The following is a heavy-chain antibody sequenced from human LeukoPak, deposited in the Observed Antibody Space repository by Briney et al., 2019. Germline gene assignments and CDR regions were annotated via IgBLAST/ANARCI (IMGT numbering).Heavy chain of an antibody. CDR1: GFTVSSNY. V-gene: IGHV3-53*01. D-gene: IGHD3-22*01. J-gene: IGHJ4*02. CDR2: IYSGGST. CDR3: ARDINYYDSSGYYKDY. Sequence: GGSLRLSCAASGFTVSSNYMSWVRQAPGKGLEWVSVIYSGGSTYYADSVKGRFTIPRDNSKNTLYLQMNSLRAEDTAVYYCARDINYYDSSGYYKDYWGQGTLVTVSS.